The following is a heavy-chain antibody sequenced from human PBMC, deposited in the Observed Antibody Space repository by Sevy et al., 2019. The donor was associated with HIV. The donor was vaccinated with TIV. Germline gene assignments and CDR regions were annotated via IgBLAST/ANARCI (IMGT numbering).Heavy chain of an antibody. CDR2: INQDGSGK. CDR1: GFTFSSYW. Sequence: GGSLRLSCAGSGFTFSSYWMSWVRQAPGKGLEWVANINQDGSGKNYVDSVKGRFTISRDNAKNSLYLQMNSLRAEDTAVYYCARDPFSKAYYWGQGTLVTVSS. CDR3: ARDPFSKAYY. D-gene: IGHD4-4*01. V-gene: IGHV3-7*01. J-gene: IGHJ4*02.